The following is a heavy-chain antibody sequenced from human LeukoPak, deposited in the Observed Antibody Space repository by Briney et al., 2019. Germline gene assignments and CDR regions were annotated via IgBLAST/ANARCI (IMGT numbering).Heavy chain of an antibody. D-gene: IGHD3-22*01. CDR1: GGSISSGGYY. J-gene: IGHJ4*02. Sequence: SETLSLTCTVSGGSISSGGYYWSWIRQHPGKGLEWLGYIYYSGSTYYNPSLKSRVTISVDTSKNQFSLKLSSVTAADTAVYYCARAGYYDSSGYYYLFDYWGQGTLVTVSS. CDR2: IYYSGST. V-gene: IGHV4-31*03. CDR3: ARAGYYDSSGYYYLFDY.